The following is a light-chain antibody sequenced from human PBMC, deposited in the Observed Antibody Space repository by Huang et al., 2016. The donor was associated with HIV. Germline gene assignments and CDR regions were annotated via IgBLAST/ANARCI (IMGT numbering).Light chain of an antibody. Sequence: EIVLTQSPGTLSLSPGERATLSCRASQSVSSSYLAWYQQKPVQAPRLLIYGASSRATGIPDRVSGSGSVTDFTLTISRLEPEDFAVYYCQQYGSSRAFTFGPGTKVDIK. J-gene: IGKJ3*01. CDR2: GAS. V-gene: IGKV3-20*01. CDR1: QSVSSSY. CDR3: QQYGSSRAFT.